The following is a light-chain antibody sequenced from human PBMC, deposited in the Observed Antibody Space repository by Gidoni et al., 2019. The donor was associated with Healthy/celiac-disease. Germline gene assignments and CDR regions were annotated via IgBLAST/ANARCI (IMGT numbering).Light chain of an antibody. J-gene: IGKJ4*01. CDR2: AAS. Sequence: MQMNQSPSSRSASVGDRVTITCRASQGISKYLAWYQQKPGKVPKLLIYAASTLQSGVPSRFSGSGSGTDFTLTISSLQPEDFATYYCQKYNSAPLTFGGGTKVEIK. CDR1: QGISKY. CDR3: QKYNSAPLT. V-gene: IGKV1-27*01.